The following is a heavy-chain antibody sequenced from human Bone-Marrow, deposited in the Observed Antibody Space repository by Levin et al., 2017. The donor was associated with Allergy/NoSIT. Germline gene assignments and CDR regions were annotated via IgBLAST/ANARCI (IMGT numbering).Heavy chain of an antibody. CDR3: ARSTWSSSGWSYYFDS. V-gene: IGHV2-5*02. J-gene: IGHJ4*02. CDR2: IYWDDDK. CDR1: EFSLNTHGVG. Sequence: ASGPTLVKPTQTLTLTCTFSEFSLNTHGVGVGWIRQPPGKALEWLALIYWDDDKRYSPSLESRLTITKATSKNQVVLTMTNMDPVDTATYYCARSTWSSSGWSYYFDSWGLGTLVTVSS. D-gene: IGHD6-19*01.